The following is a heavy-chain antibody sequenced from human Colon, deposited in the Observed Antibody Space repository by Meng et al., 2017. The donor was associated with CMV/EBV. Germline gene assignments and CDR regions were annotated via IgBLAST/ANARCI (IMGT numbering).Heavy chain of an antibody. CDR2: IYHTGSS. CDR3: ARVFHPLETNGPRMFDS. Sequence: VSNSSNSWWRWVRPSPGEGLGWIGTIYHTGSSNSNPSLQRRVTISLDKSKNQFSLRLNSVTAADTDFYYCARVFHPLETNGPRMFDSWGQGTLVTVSS. J-gene: IGHJ4*02. D-gene: IGHD1-1*01. V-gene: IGHV4-4*02. CDR1: VSNSSNSW.